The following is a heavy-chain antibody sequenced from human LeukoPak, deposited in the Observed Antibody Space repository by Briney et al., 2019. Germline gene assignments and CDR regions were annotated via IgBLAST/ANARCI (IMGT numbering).Heavy chain of an antibody. CDR1: GYTFTAYY. J-gene: IGHJ4*02. Sequence: ASVKVSCKASGYTFTAYYINWVRQATGQGLEWMGWMNLNSGHTGFAQKFQGRVTLTWDTSISTAYMELSSLTSEDTAVYYCARNIVATTNYDYWGQGTLVTVSS. V-gene: IGHV1-8*02. CDR3: ARNIVATTNYDY. CDR2: MNLNSGHT. D-gene: IGHD5-12*01.